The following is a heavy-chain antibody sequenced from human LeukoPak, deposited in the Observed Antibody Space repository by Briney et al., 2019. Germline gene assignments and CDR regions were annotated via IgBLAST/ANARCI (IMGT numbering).Heavy chain of an antibody. J-gene: IGHJ4*02. Sequence: GGSLRLSCAASGFTFSSYAMHWVRQAPGKGLEWVAVISYDGSNKYYADSVKGRFTISRDNSKNTLYLQMNSLRAEDTAVYYCAKDDYGDYGYWGQGTLVTVSS. D-gene: IGHD3-16*01. CDR3: AKDDYGDYGY. CDR1: GFTFSSYA. CDR2: ISYDGSNK. V-gene: IGHV3-30-3*01.